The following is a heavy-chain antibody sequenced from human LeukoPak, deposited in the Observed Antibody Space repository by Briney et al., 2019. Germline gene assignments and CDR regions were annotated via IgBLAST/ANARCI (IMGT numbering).Heavy chain of an antibody. D-gene: IGHD3-16*01. CDR3: ARHPSYRGGFDY. V-gene: IGHV4-59*08. CDR2: IYYSGTT. J-gene: IGHJ4*02. CDR1: GGSISNYY. Sequence: SETLSLTCTVSGGSISNYYWSWIRQPPGKGLEWIGYIYYSGTTSYNPSLKSRVTISLDTSKNQFSLKLSSVTAADTAVYYCARHPSYRGGFDYWGQGTLVTVSS.